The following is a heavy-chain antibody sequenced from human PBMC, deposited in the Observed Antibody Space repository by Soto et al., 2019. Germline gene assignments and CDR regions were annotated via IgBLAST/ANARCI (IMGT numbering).Heavy chain of an antibody. D-gene: IGHD6-19*01. V-gene: IGHV1-69*01. J-gene: IGHJ4*02. Sequence: QVXLVQSGAEXXXXXXXXXXXXXAXGXTFSSYAISWVRQAPGQGLEWMGGIIPIFGTANYAQKFQGRVTITADESTSTAYMELSSLRSEDTAVYYCARVGSSGSFDYWGQGTLVTVSS. CDR1: GXTFSSYA. CDR3: ARVGSSGSFDY. CDR2: IIPIFGTA.